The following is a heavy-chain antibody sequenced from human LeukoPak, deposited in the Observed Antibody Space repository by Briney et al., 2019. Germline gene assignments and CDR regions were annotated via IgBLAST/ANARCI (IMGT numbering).Heavy chain of an antibody. CDR3: ARRGESTTYGDYRFDY. CDR2: IKSDGITI. V-gene: IGHV3-74*01. CDR1: GFTFSNYM. D-gene: IGHD4-17*01. Sequence: SGGSLRLSCAASGFTFSNYMMHWVRQAPGKGLVWVSRIKSDGITITYADSVKGRFTISRDNSKNTLFLQMNSLRAEDTAVYYCARRGESTTYGDYRFDYWGQGTLVTVSS. J-gene: IGHJ4*02.